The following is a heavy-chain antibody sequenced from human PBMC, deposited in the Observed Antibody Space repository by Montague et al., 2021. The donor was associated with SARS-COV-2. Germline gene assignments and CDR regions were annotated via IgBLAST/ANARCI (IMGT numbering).Heavy chain of an antibody. J-gene: IGHJ3*02. Sequence: SLRLSCAASGFTFSNYDMNWVRQAPGKGPEWISYISTSAYTTSYAGSVKGRFTIYRDNGKNSLYLQMNSLRVEDTAVYYCTRDYRSIVGDGSDIWGQGTKVTVSS. V-gene: IGHV3-48*03. CDR3: TRDYRSIVGDGSDI. D-gene: IGHD3-10*01. CDR1: GFTFSNYD. CDR2: ISTSAYTT.